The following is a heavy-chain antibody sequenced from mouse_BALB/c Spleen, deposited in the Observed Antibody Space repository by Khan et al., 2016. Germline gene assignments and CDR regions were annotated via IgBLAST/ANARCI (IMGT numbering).Heavy chain of an antibody. CDR1: GYTFTSYV. Sequence: EVQLQESGPELVKPGASVKMSCKASGYTFTSYVMHWVKQKPAQGLEWIGYINPYNDGTKYNAKFKGKATLTSDKSSSTAYMELSSLTAEDTAIYYCARGPYYGNYFDYWGQGTTLTVSS. J-gene: IGHJ2*01. CDR2: INPYNDGT. CDR3: ARGPYYGNYFDY. V-gene: IGHV1S136*01. D-gene: IGHD1-1*02.